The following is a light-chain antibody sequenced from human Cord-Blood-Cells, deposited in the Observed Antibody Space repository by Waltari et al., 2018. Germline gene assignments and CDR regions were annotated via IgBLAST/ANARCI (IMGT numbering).Light chain of an antibody. CDR2: EGS. CDR1: SSDVGSYNL. J-gene: IGLJ3*02. CDR3: CSYAGSSTLV. Sequence: QSALTQPASVSGSPGQSITISCTANSSDVGSYNLVSWYQQHPGKAPNLMIYEGSKRPSGVSNRFSGSKSGNTASLTISGLQAEDEADYYCCSYAGSSTLVFGGGTKLTVL. V-gene: IGLV2-23*01.